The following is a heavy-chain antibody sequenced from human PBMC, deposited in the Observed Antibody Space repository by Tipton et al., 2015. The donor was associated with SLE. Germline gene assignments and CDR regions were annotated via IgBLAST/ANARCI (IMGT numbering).Heavy chain of an antibody. CDR1: GGSISSTSYY. CDR3: ASPRGVGHYFDY. D-gene: IGHD3-10*01. V-gene: IGHV4-39*01. J-gene: IGHJ4*02. CDR2: IYYSGST. Sequence: TLSLTCTVSGGSISSTSYYWGWIRQSPGKGLEWIGSIYYSGSTYYNPSLKSRVTISVDTSKNQFSLKVSSVTAADTAVYYCASPRGVGHYFDYCGQGNLVTVSS.